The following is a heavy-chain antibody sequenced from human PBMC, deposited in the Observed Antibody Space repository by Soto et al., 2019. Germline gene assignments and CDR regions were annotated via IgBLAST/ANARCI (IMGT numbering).Heavy chain of an antibody. CDR3: ARLTVGMTPIDF. D-gene: IGHD1-26*01. CDR1: GDSIRNNDFY. Sequence: SATLSLTCTVSGDSIRNNDFYWGLIRQPRGKGLEWIGSIFYTGSTYYNPSLKSRVTISVDKSKNQFSLKLTSVTAADTAIYYCARLTVGMTPIDFWGQGVLVTVSS. CDR2: IFYTGST. V-gene: IGHV4-39*01. J-gene: IGHJ4*02.